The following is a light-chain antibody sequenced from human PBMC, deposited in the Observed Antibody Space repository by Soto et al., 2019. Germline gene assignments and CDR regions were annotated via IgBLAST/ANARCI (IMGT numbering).Light chain of an antibody. CDR3: CSYAGTNSLV. V-gene: IGLV2-8*01. Sequence: QSVLTQPPSASGSPGQSVTISCTGTSSDVGGYNSVSWYQHHPGKAPKLMIYDVTKRPSGVPDRFSGSKSGNTASLTVPGLQAEDEADYYCCSYAGTNSLVFGGGTKLTVL. CDR2: DVT. J-gene: IGLJ2*01. CDR1: SSDVGGYNS.